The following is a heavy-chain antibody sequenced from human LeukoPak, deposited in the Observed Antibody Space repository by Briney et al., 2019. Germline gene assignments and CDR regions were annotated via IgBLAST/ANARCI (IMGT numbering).Heavy chain of an antibody. V-gene: IGHV4-39*07. D-gene: IGHD3-16*01. CDR1: GGSISSSSYY. J-gene: IGHJ4*02. CDR3: ARGVSRGSYSDY. Sequence: SETLSLTCTVSGGSISSSSYYWGWIRQPPGKGLEWIGSIYYSGSTYYNPTLKSRVTMSVDTSKNQFSLKLSSVTAADTAVYFCARGVSRGSYSDYWGQGTLVTVSS. CDR2: IYYSGST.